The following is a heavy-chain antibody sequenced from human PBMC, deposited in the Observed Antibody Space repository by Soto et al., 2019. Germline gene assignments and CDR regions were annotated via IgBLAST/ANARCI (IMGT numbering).Heavy chain of an antibody. CDR3: ARGIVGSGTANDH. Sequence: EVQLVESGGGLVQPGGSLILSCAASGFTFSTYWMVWVRQAPRKGLVWVSRLIGDGLYTTYADSVEGRFTISRDNAKNTVYLQMNSLRVEDTAVYYCARGIVGSGTANDHWGQGTLVTVSS. D-gene: IGHD3-10*01. J-gene: IGHJ4*02. CDR2: LIGDGLYT. V-gene: IGHV3-74*03. CDR1: GFTFSTYW.